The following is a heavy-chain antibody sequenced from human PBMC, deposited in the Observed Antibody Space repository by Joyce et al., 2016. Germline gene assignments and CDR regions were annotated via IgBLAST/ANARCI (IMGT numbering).Heavy chain of an antibody. J-gene: IGHJ3*02. CDR1: EFTFSDYF. D-gene: IGHD2-21*02. V-gene: IGHV3-11*01. Sequence: QVQLVESGGGLVKPGGSLRLSCAASEFTFSDYFMTWIRQAPGKVLEWLSYISSDGTTIYYADSVKGRFTISRDNARNSLYLQMSSLRADDTAIYYCARDGGKAGRDTFDIWGQGTMVTVSS. CDR3: ARDGGKAGRDTFDI. CDR2: ISSDGTTI.